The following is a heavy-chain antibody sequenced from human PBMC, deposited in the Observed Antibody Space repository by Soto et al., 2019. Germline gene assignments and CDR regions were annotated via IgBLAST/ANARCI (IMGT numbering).Heavy chain of an antibody. D-gene: IGHD2-21*01. V-gene: IGHV4-34*01. CDR2: INHSGST. Sequence: QVQLQQWGAGLLKPSETLSLNCAVYGGSFSGYYWSWIRQPPGKGLEWIGEINHSGSTNYNPSLKSRVTISVDTSKTQFALKLSFVTAADTPVYYCAGSIYRISAYYFDYCGQGTLVTVSS. CDR1: GGSFSGYY. J-gene: IGHJ4*02. CDR3: AGSIYRISAYYFDY.